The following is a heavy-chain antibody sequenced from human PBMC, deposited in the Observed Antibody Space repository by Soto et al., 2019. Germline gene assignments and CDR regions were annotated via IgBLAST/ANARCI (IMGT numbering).Heavy chain of an antibody. D-gene: IGHD4-4*01. V-gene: IGHV1-69*06. CDR2: IIPIFGTA. CDR3: AGTTVTTTSRFSYYSYGMDV. J-gene: IGHJ6*02. Sequence: SVKVSCKASGGTFSSYAISWVRQAPGQGLEWMGGIIPIFGTANYAQKFQGRVTITADKSTSTAYMELSSLRSEDTAVYYCAGTTVTTTSRFSYYSYGMDVWGQGTTVTVSS. CDR1: GGTFSSYA.